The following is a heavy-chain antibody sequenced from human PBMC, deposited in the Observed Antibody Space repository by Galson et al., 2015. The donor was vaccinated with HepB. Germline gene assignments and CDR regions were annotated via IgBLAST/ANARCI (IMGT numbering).Heavy chain of an antibody. CDR1: EFTFSDYG. D-gene: IGHD6-19*01. V-gene: IGHV3-33*01. CDR3: VREVRNGWYYLDY. CDR2: IWKDGTNK. Sequence: SLRLSCAASEFTFSDYGMHWVRQAPGKGLEWVALIWKDGTNKYYADSVKGRFTISRDNSENTLYLQMNSLRAEDSAVYYCVREVRNGWYYLDYWGPGAQVTVSS. J-gene: IGHJ4*02.